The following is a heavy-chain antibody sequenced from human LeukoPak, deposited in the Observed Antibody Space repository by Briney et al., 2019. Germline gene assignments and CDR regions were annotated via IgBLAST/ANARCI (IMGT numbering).Heavy chain of an antibody. J-gene: IGHJ6*04. CDR2: IRYDGSNK. D-gene: IGHD6-13*01. CDR3: AKGPLYSNKILDV. Sequence: HPGGSQRLSCAASGLTFSSYGMPWVRQAPGKGLEGVAFIRYDGSNKYYADSVKGRFTISRNNSKNMLYLQMNSLRAEDTAVYYCAKGPLYSNKILDVWGKGTTVTISS. V-gene: IGHV3-30*02. CDR1: GLTFSSYG.